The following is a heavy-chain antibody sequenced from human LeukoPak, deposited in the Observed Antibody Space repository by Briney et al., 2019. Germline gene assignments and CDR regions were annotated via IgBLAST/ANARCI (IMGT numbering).Heavy chain of an antibody. D-gene: IGHD3-9*01. J-gene: IGHJ3*02. CDR3: ASDADMAFDI. CDR2: INHSGST. V-gene: IGHV4-34*01. CDR1: GGSFSGYY. Sequence: PSETLSLTCAVYGGSFSGYYWGWIRQPPGKGLEWIGEINHSGSTNYNPSLKSRVTISVDTSKNQFSLKLSSVTAADTAVYYCASDADMAFDIWGQWTMVTVSS.